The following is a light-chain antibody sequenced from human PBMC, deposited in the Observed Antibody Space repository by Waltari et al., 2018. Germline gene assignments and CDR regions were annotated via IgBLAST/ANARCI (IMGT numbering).Light chain of an antibody. Sequence: EIVMTQSPATLSVSPGERATLSCRASQSVSSNLAWYQQKPGQAPRRLSYGASTRATGIPARFSGSGSGTEFTLTISSLQTEDVATYYCQQYRDTPYTFGQGTNLEI. V-gene: IGKV3-15*01. CDR1: QSVSSN. CDR2: GAS. J-gene: IGKJ2*01. CDR3: QQYRDTPYT.